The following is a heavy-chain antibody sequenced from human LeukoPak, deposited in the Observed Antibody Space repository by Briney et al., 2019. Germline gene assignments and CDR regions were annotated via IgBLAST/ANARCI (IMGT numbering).Heavy chain of an antibody. CDR3: AKDGRSSDAFDI. V-gene: IGHV3-23*01. J-gene: IGHJ3*02. CDR1: GFTFRSYA. CDR2: ISGSGGST. Sequence: GGSLRLSCAASGFTFRSYALNWVRQAPGKGLEWVSGISGSGGSTYYADSVKGRFTISRDNSKNTLYLQMNSLRAEDTAVYYCAKDGRSSDAFDIWGQGTMVTVSS. D-gene: IGHD1-26*01.